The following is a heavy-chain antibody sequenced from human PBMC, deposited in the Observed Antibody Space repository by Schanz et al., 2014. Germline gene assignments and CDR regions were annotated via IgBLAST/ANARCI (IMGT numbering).Heavy chain of an antibody. CDR3: VRDLGGDQTDY. CDR1: GFTFSDYY. V-gene: IGHV3-11*06. J-gene: IGHJ4*02. CDR2: ISSSSSYT. D-gene: IGHD4-17*01. Sequence: QVQLEESGGGLVQPGGSLRLSCVTSGFTFSDYYMAWIRQAPGKGLEWVSYISSSSSYTNYADSVKGRFTISRDNAKNTLYLQVNSLRDEDTAVYYCVRDLGGDQTDYWGQGTLVTVSS.